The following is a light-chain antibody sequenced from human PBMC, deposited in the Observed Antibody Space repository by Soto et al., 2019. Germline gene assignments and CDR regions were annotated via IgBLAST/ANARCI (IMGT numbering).Light chain of an antibody. CDR2: GAS. J-gene: IGKJ1*01. V-gene: IGKV3-15*01. CDR1: QSISSS. CDR3: QQYYDWPPT. Sequence: EIVMTQSPATLSVSPGERATLSCRASQSISSSLAWYQQKPGQAPRLLIHGASTRATSNPGRFSGSGSGAEFTLTISSLQSEDFALYYCQQYYDWPPTFXQGTKADIK.